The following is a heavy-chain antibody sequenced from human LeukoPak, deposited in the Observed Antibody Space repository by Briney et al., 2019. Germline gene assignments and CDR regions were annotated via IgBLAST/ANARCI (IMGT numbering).Heavy chain of an antibody. CDR2: INRSGST. D-gene: IGHD2-2*01. J-gene: IGHJ4*02. V-gene: IGHV4-34*01. CDR1: GGSFSGYY. CDR3: ARSQYCSSTSCLDY. Sequence: PSETLSLTCTVYGGSFSGYYWSWIRQPPGKGLEWIGEINRSGSTNYNPSLKSRVTISVDTSKNQFSLRLSSVTAADTAVYYCARSQYCSSTSCLDYWGQGTLVTVSS.